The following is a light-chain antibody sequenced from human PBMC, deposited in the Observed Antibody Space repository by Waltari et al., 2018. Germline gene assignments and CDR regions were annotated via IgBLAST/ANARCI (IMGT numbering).Light chain of an antibody. Sequence: DIVMTQSPLSLPVTPGEPASISCRSSQSLLHSKRYNYLDWYLQKPGRSPQLQMYLYSGRASRGPGRVRGTGSGTDFTRTISRVEAEDSGVDYCMQTLQTPPVTFGGGTKVE. J-gene: IGKJ4*01. CDR1: QSLLHSKRYNY. CDR2: LYS. V-gene: IGKV2-28*01. CDR3: MQTLQTPPVT.